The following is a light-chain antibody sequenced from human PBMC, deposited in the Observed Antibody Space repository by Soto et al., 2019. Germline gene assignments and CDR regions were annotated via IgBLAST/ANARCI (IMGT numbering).Light chain of an antibody. CDR2: GAS. Sequence: EIVLTQSPGTLSLSPGERAILSCRASQSVRSTHLAWYQQKPGQAPRLLIYGASSRPPGIADRFSGSGSGTDFTLTISRLEPEDVAVYYCQQYGSSRVTFGGGTKVEIK. CDR3: QQYGSSRVT. CDR1: QSVRSTH. J-gene: IGKJ4*01. V-gene: IGKV3-20*01.